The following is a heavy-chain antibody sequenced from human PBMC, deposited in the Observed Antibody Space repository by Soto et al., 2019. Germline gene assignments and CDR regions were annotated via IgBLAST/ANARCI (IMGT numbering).Heavy chain of an antibody. CDR3: AREGASGFGMDV. Sequence: GPGPTLPSETLSLTCDVSGGSIRSYYWSGVRQPAGKALEWIGRIYPTATTNYNPSLRSRVIMLVDTSKNQFSLTVTSVTAADTAVYYCAREGASGFGMDVWGQGTTVTVSS. J-gene: IGHJ6*02. CDR1: GGSIRSYY. CDR2: IYPTATT. V-gene: IGHV4-4*07. D-gene: IGHD1-26*01.